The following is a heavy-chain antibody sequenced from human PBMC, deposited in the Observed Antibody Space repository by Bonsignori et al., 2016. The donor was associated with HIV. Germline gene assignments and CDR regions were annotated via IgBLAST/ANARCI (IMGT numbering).Heavy chain of an antibody. D-gene: IGHD3-16*01. Sequence: WIRQPPGKGLEWVSSISSSSTYIDYADSVKGRFTISRDNAKNSVYLQMNSLRVEDTAIYYCARDWPSMGGGAFDIWGQGTMVTVSS. J-gene: IGHJ3*02. CDR2: ISSSSTYI. V-gene: IGHV3-21*01. CDR3: ARDWPSMGGGAFDI.